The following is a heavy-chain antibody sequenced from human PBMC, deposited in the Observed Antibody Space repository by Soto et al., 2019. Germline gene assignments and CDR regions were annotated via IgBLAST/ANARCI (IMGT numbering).Heavy chain of an antibody. V-gene: IGHV4-31*11. Sequence: SETLSLTCAVSGGSISSGGYSWSWIRQHPGKGLEWIGYIYYSGSTYYNPSLKSRVTISVDTSKNQFSLKLSSVTAADTAVYYCARVCYYDSSGYYAGGYYFDYWGQGTLVTVSS. CDR2: IYYSGST. CDR3: ARVCYYDSSGYYAGGYYFDY. J-gene: IGHJ4*02. D-gene: IGHD3-22*01. CDR1: GGSISSGGYS.